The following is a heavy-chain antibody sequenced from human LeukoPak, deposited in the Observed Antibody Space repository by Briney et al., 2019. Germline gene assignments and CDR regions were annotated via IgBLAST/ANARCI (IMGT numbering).Heavy chain of an antibody. CDR1: GGSISSSSYY. V-gene: IGHV4-39*01. J-gene: IGHJ4*02. D-gene: IGHD3-10*01. CDR3: ARSLRVPRVSPVEYFDS. Sequence: TSETLSLTCTVSGGSISSSSYYWGWIRQPPGKGLEWIGSIYYSGSTYYNPSLKSRVTISVDTSKNQFSLKLSSVTAADTAVYYCARSLRVPRVSPVEYFDSWGQGTLVTVSS. CDR2: IYYSGST.